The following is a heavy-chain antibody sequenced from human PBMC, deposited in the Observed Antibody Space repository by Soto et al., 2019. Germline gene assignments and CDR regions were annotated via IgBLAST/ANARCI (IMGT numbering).Heavy chain of an antibody. Sequence: SETLSLTXTVSGGSISSYYWSWIRQPPGKGLEWIGYIYYSGSTNYNPSLKSRVTISVDTSKNQFSLKLSSVTAADTAVYYCARTTYGDYAAFDIWGQGTMVTVSS. CDR1: GGSISSYY. CDR2: IYYSGST. D-gene: IGHD4-17*01. J-gene: IGHJ3*02. CDR3: ARTTYGDYAAFDI. V-gene: IGHV4-59*01.